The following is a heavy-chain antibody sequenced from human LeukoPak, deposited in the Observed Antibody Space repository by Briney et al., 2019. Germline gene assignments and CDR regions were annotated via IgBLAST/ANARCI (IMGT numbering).Heavy chain of an antibody. Sequence: GGSLRLSCSASGFTFSTYAAHWVRQAPGKGLEYVSAISGNGGSTYYADSVRGRFTISRDNSKNTLYLQMTSLRTEDTAVYYCVTLGLASPSDYWGQGTLVTVSS. CDR2: ISGNGGST. CDR1: GFTFSTYA. J-gene: IGHJ4*02. V-gene: IGHV3-64D*09. D-gene: IGHD3/OR15-3a*01. CDR3: VTLGLASPSDY.